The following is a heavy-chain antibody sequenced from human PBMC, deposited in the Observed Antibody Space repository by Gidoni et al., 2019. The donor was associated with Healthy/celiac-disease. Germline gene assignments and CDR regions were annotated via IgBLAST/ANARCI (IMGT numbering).Heavy chain of an antibody. V-gene: IGHV1-69*01. J-gene: IGHJ6*02. Sequence: QVQLVQSGAEVQQPGASVKVSCKASGGTFSSYAISWVRQAPGQGLEWMGGIIPIFGTANYAQKFQGRVTITADESTSTAYMELSSLRSEDTAVYYCARARGVATTYYYYGMDVWGQGTTVTVSS. CDR3: ARARGVATTYYYYGMDV. CDR2: IIPIFGTA. D-gene: IGHD5-12*01. CDR1: GGTFSSYA.